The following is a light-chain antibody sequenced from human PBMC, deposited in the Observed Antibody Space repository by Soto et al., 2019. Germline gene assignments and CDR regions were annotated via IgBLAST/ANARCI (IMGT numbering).Light chain of an antibody. CDR1: QSIISH. J-gene: IGKJ1*01. V-gene: IGKV1-39*01. Sequence: DIQMTQSPSSLSASVGDRVIITCRASQSIISHLNWYQQKAGKAPNLLIYGTSTLQSGVPSRFGGSGSGTDFTLTISSLQPEDVATYYCQQGYSTPWTFGQGTKVEIK. CDR3: QQGYSTPWT. CDR2: GTS.